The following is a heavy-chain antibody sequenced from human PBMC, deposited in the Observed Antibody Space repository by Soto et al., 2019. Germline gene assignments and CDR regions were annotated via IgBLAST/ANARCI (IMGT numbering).Heavy chain of an antibody. V-gene: IGHV3-48*03. CDR1: GFTFSSYE. CDR3: ERATLDYWLDP. Sequence: QPGGSLRLSCAASGFTFSSYEMNWVRQAPGKGLEWVSYISSSGSTIHYADSVKGRFTISRDNAKNSLYLQMNSLRAEDTAVYYCERATLDYWLDPWGQGTLVTVYS. CDR2: ISSSGSTI. D-gene: IGHD3-3*01. J-gene: IGHJ5*02.